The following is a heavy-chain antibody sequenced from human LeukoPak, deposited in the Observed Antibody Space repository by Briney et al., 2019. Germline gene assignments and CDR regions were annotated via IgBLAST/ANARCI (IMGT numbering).Heavy chain of an antibody. CDR1: GFTFSNYA. Sequence: GSLRLSCAASGFTFSNYAMSWVRQAPGKGLEWIGYIYYTGSVDYNASLKSRLTISLDTSKNRFSLKLNSVTAADTAVYYCARDHSYYFGSQTSTLDVWGQGTAVTVSS. CDR2: IYYTGSV. CDR3: ARDHSYYFGSQTSTLDV. V-gene: IGHV4-59*12. D-gene: IGHD3-10*01. J-gene: IGHJ6*02.